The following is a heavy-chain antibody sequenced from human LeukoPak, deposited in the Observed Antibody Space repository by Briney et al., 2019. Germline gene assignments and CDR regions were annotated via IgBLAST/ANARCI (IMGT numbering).Heavy chain of an antibody. CDR2: ISGSGGST. CDR3: AKEGYCSGGSCYHDYFDY. V-gene: IGHV3-23*01. CDR1: GFTFSSYA. D-gene: IGHD2-15*01. Sequence: GGSLRLSCAASGFTFSSYAMSWVRQAPGKGLEWVSAISGSGGSTYYADSVKGRFTISRDNSKNTPYLQMNSLRAEDTAVYYCAKEGYCSGGSCYHDYFDYWGQGTLVTVSS. J-gene: IGHJ4*02.